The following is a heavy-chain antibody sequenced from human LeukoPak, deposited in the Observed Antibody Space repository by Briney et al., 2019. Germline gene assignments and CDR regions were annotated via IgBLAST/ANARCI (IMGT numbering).Heavy chain of an antibody. CDR3: AKARYSSSWYPFDY. V-gene: IGHV3-23*01. CDR2: ISGSGGST. J-gene: IGHJ4*02. D-gene: IGHD6-13*01. CDR1: GFTFSSYE. Sequence: GGSLRLSCVASGFTFSSYEMNWVRQAPGKGLEWVSAISGSGGSTYYADSVKGRFTISRDNSKNTLYLQMNSLRAEDTAVYYCAKARYSSSWYPFDYWGQGTLVTVSS.